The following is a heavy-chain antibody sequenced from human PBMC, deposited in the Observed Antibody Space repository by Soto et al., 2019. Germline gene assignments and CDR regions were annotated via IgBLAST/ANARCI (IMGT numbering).Heavy chain of an antibody. Sequence: ASETLSLTCAVYGGSFSGYYWSWIRQPPGKGLEWIGEINHSGSTNYNPSLKSRVTISVDTSKNQFSLKLSSVTATDTAVYYCARRRIVVTTNFDYWGQGTLVTVSS. CDR2: INHSGST. CDR3: ARRRIVVTTNFDY. CDR1: GGSFSGYY. V-gene: IGHV4-34*01. J-gene: IGHJ4*02. D-gene: IGHD1-26*01.